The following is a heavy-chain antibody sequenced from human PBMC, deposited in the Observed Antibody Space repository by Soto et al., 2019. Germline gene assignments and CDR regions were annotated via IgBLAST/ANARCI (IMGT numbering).Heavy chain of an antibody. Sequence: PGGSLRLSCVSSGFTVMSYAMGWVCQAPGKGLEWVSAIGSSGATTYYADSVKGRFTISRDNSKNTVYLQMNSLRAEDTAVYYCAKAFGTYYFDYWGQGTVVTVSS. CDR3: AKAFGTYYFDY. D-gene: IGHD3-10*01. V-gene: IGHV3-23*01. CDR1: GFTVMSYA. CDR2: IGSSGATT. J-gene: IGHJ4*01.